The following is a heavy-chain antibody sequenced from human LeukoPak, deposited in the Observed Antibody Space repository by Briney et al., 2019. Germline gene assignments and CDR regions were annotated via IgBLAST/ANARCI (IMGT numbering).Heavy chain of an antibody. CDR1: GFTVRSNY. Sequence: PGGSLRLSCAASGFTVRSNYMSWVRQAPGKGLEWVSVIYTGGSTYYADSVKGRFTISRDKSKNTLYLQMNSLRAEDTAVYYCATHGSGSYYTFDYWGQGTLVTVSS. D-gene: IGHD3-10*01. J-gene: IGHJ4*02. CDR3: ATHGSGSYYTFDY. CDR2: IYTGGST. V-gene: IGHV3-66*01.